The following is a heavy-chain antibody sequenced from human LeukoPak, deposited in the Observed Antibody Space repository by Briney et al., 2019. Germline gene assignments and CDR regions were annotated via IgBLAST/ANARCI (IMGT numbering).Heavy chain of an antibody. Sequence: GGSLRLSCAASGFTFDDYGMSWVRQAPGKGLEWVSGINWNGGSTGYADSVKGRFTISRDNAKNSLYLQMNSLRAEDTALYYCARGTLKAAATDFDYWGQGTLVTVSA. V-gene: IGHV3-20*04. J-gene: IGHJ4*02. CDR3: ARGTLKAAATDFDY. CDR1: GFTFDDYG. CDR2: INWNGGST. D-gene: IGHD6-13*01.